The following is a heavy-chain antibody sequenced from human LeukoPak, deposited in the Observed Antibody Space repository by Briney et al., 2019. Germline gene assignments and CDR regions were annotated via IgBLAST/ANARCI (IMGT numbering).Heavy chain of an antibody. J-gene: IGHJ5*02. V-gene: IGHV1-2*02. CDR3: ARYCSSTSCSAFFDP. CDR2: MNPNNGGT. Sequence: GASVKVSCKASGYTFTGYYMHWVRQAPGQGLEWMGWMNPNNGGTHYAQKFQGRVTMTREPSISTAYMELSRLRSDDTAVYYCARYCSSTSCSAFFDPWGQGTLVTVSS. CDR1: GYTFTGYY. D-gene: IGHD2-2*01.